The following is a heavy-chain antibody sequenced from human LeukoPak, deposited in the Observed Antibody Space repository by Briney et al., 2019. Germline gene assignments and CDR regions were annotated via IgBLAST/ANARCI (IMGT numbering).Heavy chain of an antibody. CDR3: ATNVVRFLEWEQPYYYYMDV. Sequence: ASVKVSCKVSGYTLTELSMHWVRQAPGKGLEWMGGFDPEDGETIYAQKFQGRVTMTEDTSTDTAYMELSSLRSEDTAVYYCATNVVRFLEWEQPYYYYMDVWGKGTTVAVSS. D-gene: IGHD3-3*01. CDR2: FDPEDGET. V-gene: IGHV1-24*01. CDR1: GYTLTELS. J-gene: IGHJ6*03.